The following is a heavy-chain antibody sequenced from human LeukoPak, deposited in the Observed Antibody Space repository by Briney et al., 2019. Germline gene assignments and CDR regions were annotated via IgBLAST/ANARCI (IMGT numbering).Heavy chain of an antibody. CDR2: INPNSGGT. J-gene: IGHJ5*02. Sequence: ASVKVSCKASGYSFTGYYMHWVRQAPGQGLEWMGWINPNSGGTNYAQNFQGRVTMTRDTSIRTVYMELSRLRSDDTAVYYCANTYALGNYYKGGFDPWGQGTLVTVSS. D-gene: IGHD3-10*01. V-gene: IGHV1-2*02. CDR3: ANTYALGNYYKGGFDP. CDR1: GYSFTGYY.